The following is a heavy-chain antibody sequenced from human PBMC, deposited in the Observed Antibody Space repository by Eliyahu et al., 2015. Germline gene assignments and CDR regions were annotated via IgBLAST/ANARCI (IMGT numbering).Heavy chain of an antibody. CDR2: ISGGGXST. D-gene: IGHD3-10*01. V-gene: IGHV3-23*01. Sequence: EVQLLESGGGLVQPGGSLXLSCTGSGFXXNXYALTWGRQAPGKGLEWVSSISGGGXSTYYADPVRGRFTISRDNSKNTLYLQMNNLRVEDTAVYYCAKDRGVYYYGSGLYLFDSWGQGSLVTVSS. J-gene: IGHJ4*02. CDR1: GFXXNXYA. CDR3: AKDRGVYYYGSGLYLFDS.